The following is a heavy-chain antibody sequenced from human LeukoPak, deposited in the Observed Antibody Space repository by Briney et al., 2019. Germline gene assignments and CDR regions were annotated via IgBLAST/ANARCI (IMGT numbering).Heavy chain of an antibody. CDR2: ISGSGGST. V-gene: IGHV3-23*01. D-gene: IGHD5-24*01. Sequence: PGGSLRLSCAASGFTFSNYAMNWVRQAPGKGPEWVSAISGSGGSTYYADSVKGRFTISRDNAKNSLYLQMNSLRAEDTAVYYCARDPYGRWLGKGGFDYWGQGTLVTVSS. J-gene: IGHJ4*02. CDR1: GFTFSNYA. CDR3: ARDPYGRWLGKGGFDY.